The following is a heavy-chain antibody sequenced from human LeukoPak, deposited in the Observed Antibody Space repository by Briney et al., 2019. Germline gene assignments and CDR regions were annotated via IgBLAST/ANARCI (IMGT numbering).Heavy chain of an antibody. V-gene: IGHV3-74*01. CDR1: EFTFTRYW. CDR3: VKIWAQPV. D-gene: IGHD3-16*01. CDR2: ISSDETSL. J-gene: IGHJ3*01. Sequence: GGSLRLSCTDSEFTFTRYWVYWVRQVPGKGLVWVSRISSDETSLSYAAAVKGRLSISRDNAKNTVYLQMNDLRAEDTAVYYCVKIWAQPVWGQGTTVTVSS.